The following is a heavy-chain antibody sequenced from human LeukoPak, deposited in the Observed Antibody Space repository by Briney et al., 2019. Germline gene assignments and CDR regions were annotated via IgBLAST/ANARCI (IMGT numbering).Heavy chain of an antibody. J-gene: IGHJ4*02. D-gene: IGHD4/OR15-4a*01. Sequence: ASVKVSCKASGYTFTDYYVHWVRLVPGQGLEWMGRISPNSGATNYAEKFRGRVTMARDTSINTVYMEMSSLRSDDTAVYYCARDLWGWGSDYLDYWGQGTLVTVST. CDR1: GYTFTDYY. V-gene: IGHV1-2*06. CDR3: ARDLWGWGSDYLDY. CDR2: ISPNSGAT.